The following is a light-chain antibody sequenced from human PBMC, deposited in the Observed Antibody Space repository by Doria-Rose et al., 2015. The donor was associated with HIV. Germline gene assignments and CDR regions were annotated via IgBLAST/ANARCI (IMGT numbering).Light chain of an antibody. Sequence: DIQVTQSPSTLSASVGDRVAITCRASRRISSWLAWYQRKPGKAPKLLIYKASILESGVPPRFSGRGSGTEFTLTISSLQPDDFATYYCQHYDTYPYTFGQGTRLQI. CDR2: KAS. V-gene: IGKV1-5*03. CDR1: RRISSW. J-gene: IGKJ2*01. CDR3: QHYDTYPYT.